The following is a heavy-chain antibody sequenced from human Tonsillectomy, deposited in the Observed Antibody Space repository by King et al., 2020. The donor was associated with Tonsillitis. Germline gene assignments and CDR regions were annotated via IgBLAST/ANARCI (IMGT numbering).Heavy chain of an antibody. V-gene: IGHV3-15*01. CDR1: GLAFNYAW. D-gene: IGHD2/OR15-2a*01. J-gene: IGHJ5*02. CDR3: ASTLSGNWLGP. Sequence: VQLVESGGGLVKPGGSLRLSCAASGLAFNYAWMNWVRQAPGKGLEWVGRIRSKSDDGATEYAAPLKGRFSISRDDSNSTVFLEVSSLQTEDTAVYYCASTLSGNWLGPWGRGTPVTVSS. CDR2: IRSKSDDGAT.